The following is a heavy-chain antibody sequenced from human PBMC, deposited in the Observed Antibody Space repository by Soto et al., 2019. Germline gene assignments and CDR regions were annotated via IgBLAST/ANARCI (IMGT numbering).Heavy chain of an antibody. CDR1: GFTFSNYG. CDR2: IWHDGNNK. CDR3: ASDLVGASDSYGLDV. D-gene: IGHD1-26*01. Sequence: GGSLRLSCAASGFTFSNYGMHWVRQAPGKGLEWVAIIWHDGNNKYYADSVRGRFIISRVNSKNRLYLQMNSLRAEDTAVYYCASDLVGASDSYGLDVWGQGTPVTV. V-gene: IGHV3-33*01. J-gene: IGHJ6*02.